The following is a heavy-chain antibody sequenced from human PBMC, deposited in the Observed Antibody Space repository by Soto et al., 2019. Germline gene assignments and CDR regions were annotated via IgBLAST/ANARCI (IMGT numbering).Heavy chain of an antibody. J-gene: IGHJ4*02. D-gene: IGHD3-16*01. CDR3: VRHGAYFFDY. CDR1: GGSISSEHW. V-gene: IGHV4-4*02. CDR2: VYHHAYA. Sequence: SETLSLTCAVSGGSISSEHWWSWVRQSPGQGLEWIGEVYHHAYAHYNPSLKSRVTVSLDNSKHQVYLTLKFVMAADTAVYYCVRHGAYFFDYWGQGSQVT.